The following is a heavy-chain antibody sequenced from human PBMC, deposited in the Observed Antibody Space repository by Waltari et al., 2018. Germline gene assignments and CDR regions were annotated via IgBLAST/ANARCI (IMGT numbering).Heavy chain of an antibody. V-gene: IGHV1-69*05. J-gene: IGHJ3*02. Sequence: QVQLVQSGAEVKKPGSSVKVSCKASGGIFSSYAISWVRQAPGQGLEWMGGIIPIFGTANYAQKFQGRVTITTDESTSTAYMELSSLRSEDTAVYYCARDAPWGVRGVIITYAFDIWGQGTMVTVSS. CDR1: GGIFSSYA. CDR3: ARDAPWGVRGVIITYAFDI. CDR2: IIPIFGTA. D-gene: IGHD3-10*01.